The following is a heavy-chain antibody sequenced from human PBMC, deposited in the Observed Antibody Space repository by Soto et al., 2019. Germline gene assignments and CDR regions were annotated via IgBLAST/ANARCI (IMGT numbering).Heavy chain of an antibody. CDR2: ISGNGGYT. Sequence: GVLRLSWAGSGFTFSSYAMTWVRQAPGKGLEWVSTISGNGGYTYYSDSVRGRFTISRDNSKKTLYLQMDSLRADDTAVFYCAKGKANTVFGVDTLFDYWGQGTQVTVSS. J-gene: IGHJ4*02. V-gene: IGHV3-23*01. CDR1: GFTFSSYA. D-gene: IGHD3-3*01. CDR3: AKGKANTVFGVDTLFDY.